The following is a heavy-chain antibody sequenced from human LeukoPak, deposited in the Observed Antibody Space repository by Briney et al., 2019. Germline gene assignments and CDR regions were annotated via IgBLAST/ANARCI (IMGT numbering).Heavy chain of an antibody. Sequence: SGPTLVKPSETLSLTCTVSGGAINNYFWSWIRQPPGKGLEWIGFIFYRGTTKYSPSLRSRVTISLDTSKNQFSLNLNSVTAADTAVYYCARGRTYCSGGSCYLEGQVNWFDPWGQGTLVTVSS. V-gene: IGHV4-59*08. CDR1: GGAINNYF. CDR2: IFYRGTT. J-gene: IGHJ5*02. CDR3: ARGRTYCSGGSCYLEGQVNWFDP. D-gene: IGHD2-15*01.